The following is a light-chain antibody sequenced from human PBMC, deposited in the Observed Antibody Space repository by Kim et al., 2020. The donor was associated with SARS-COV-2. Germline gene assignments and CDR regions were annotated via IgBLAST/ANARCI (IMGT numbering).Light chain of an antibody. CDR3: CSYAGSFYV. Sequence: PGQSITISCTGTSNDDINYNLISWFKQHAGKAPQLMIYEVSKRPSGVSNRFSGSKSGNTASLTISGLQAEDEADYYCCSYAGSFYVFGSGTKVTVL. CDR1: SNDDINYNL. CDR2: EVS. J-gene: IGLJ1*01. V-gene: IGLV2-23*02.